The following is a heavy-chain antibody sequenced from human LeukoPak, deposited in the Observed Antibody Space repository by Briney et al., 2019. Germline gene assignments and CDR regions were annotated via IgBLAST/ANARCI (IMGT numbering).Heavy chain of an antibody. CDR1: GGYISSYY. CDR3: ARVGYSSSIDY. CDR2: IYYSART. J-gene: IGHJ4*02. V-gene: IGHV4-39*07. Sequence: SETLSLTCTVSGGYISSYYWSWIRQPPAKGLECIGSIYYSARTYYNPSLKSRVTISVDTSKNQFSLKLSSVTAADTAVYYCARVGYSSSIDYWGQGTLVTVSS. D-gene: IGHD6-6*01.